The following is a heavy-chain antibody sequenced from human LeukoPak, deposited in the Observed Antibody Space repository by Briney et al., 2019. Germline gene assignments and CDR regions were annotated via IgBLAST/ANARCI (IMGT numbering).Heavy chain of an antibody. Sequence: GGSLRLSCAASGFTFSSYWMSWVRQAPGKGLEWVANIKQDGGETYYVDSVKGRFTISRDNAKNSLYLQMNSLRAEDTAVYYCAREMYSSSWYPYFDSWGQGTLVTVSS. CDR2: IKQDGGET. D-gene: IGHD6-13*01. V-gene: IGHV3-7*01. CDR3: AREMYSSSWYPYFDS. CDR1: GFTFSSYW. J-gene: IGHJ4*02.